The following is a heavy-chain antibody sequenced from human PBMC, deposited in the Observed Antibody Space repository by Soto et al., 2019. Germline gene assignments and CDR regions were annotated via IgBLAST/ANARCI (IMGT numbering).Heavy chain of an antibody. V-gene: IGHV3-23*04. CDR1: GFTVRGNY. Sequence: EVQLVESGGGLIQPGGSLRLSCAASGFTVRGNYMSWVRQAPGKGLEWVSVISGSGGSTYYADSVKGRFTISRDNSKNTLYLQMNSLRAEDTAVYYCAKGTPMGHYGDCDYWGQGTLDTVSS. J-gene: IGHJ4*02. CDR3: AKGTPMGHYGDCDY. CDR2: ISGSGGST. D-gene: IGHD4-17*01.